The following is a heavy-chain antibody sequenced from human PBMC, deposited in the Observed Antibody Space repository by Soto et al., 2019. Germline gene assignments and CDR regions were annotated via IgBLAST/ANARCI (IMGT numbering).Heavy chain of an antibody. V-gene: IGHV3-23*01. CDR2: ISGSGGST. J-gene: IGHJ4*02. CDR1: GFTFSSYA. D-gene: IGHD3-22*01. Sequence: GGSLRLSCASSGFTFSSYAMSWVRQAPGKGLEWVSAISGSGGSTYYADSVKGRFTISRDNSKNTLYLQMNSLRAEDTAVYYCAKVVVYCEKGRVDYWCPGTLVTVSS. CDR3: AKVVVYCEKGRVDY.